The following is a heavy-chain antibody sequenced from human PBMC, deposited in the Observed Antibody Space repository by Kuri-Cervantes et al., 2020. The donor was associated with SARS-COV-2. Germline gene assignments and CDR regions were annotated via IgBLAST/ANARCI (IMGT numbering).Heavy chain of an antibody. J-gene: IGHJ6*03. CDR2: IGSSSSYI. D-gene: IGHD2-2*01. Sequence: GESLKISCAASGFTFSSYAMNWVRQAPGKGLEWVSSIGSSSSYIYYADSVKGRFTISRDNAKNSLYLQMNSLRAEDTAVYYCARVQTLPAAISGTLSRGQYYYYYYYMDVWGKGTTVTVSS. V-gene: IGHV3-21*01. CDR3: ARVQTLPAAISGTLSRGQYYYYYYYMDV. CDR1: GFTFSSYA.